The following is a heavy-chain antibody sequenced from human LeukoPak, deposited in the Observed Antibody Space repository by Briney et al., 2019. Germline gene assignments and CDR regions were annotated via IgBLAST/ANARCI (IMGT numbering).Heavy chain of an antibody. CDR1: GFTFSSYW. J-gene: IGHJ4*02. CDR2: INSDGSST. D-gene: IGHD3-22*01. V-gene: IGHV3-74*01. Sequence: GGSLRLSCAASGFTFSSYWMHWVRQAPGKGLVWVSRINSDGSSTSYADSVKGRFTISRDNAKNTLYLQMNSLRAEDTAVYYCAKAPLRGIVVVINPSDCWGQGTLVTVSS. CDR3: AKAPLRGIVVVINPSDC.